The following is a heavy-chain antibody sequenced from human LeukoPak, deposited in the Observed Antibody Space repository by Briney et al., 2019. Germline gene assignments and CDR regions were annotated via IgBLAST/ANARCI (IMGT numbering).Heavy chain of an antibody. CDR3: ASDTYGSDY. CDR1: GGSISSSSYY. V-gene: IGHV4-39*07. Sequence: PSETLSLTCTVSGGSISSSSYYWGWIRQPPGKGLEWIGSIYYSGSTYYNPSLKSRVTISVDTSKNQFSLKLSSVTAADTAVYYCASDTYGSDYWGQGTLVTVSS. CDR2: IYYSGST. J-gene: IGHJ4*02. D-gene: IGHD4-17*01.